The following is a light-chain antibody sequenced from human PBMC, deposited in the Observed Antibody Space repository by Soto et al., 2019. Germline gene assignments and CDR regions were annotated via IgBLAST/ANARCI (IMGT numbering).Light chain of an antibody. Sequence: QSVLTQPHSASGSPGQSVTISCTGTSSDVGGYNYVYWYQHHPGKAPKLMIYDVNKRPSGVPDRFSGSKSGSTASLTVSGLQAEDDADYYCSSYGGRDNLIFGGGTKLTVL. CDR1: SSDVGGYNY. V-gene: IGLV2-8*01. J-gene: IGLJ2*01. CDR2: DVN. CDR3: SSYGGRDNLI.